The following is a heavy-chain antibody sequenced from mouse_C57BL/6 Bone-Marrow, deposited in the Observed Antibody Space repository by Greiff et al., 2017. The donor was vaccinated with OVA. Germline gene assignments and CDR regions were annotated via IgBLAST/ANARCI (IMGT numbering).Heavy chain of an antibody. CDR2: IDPSDSYT. D-gene: IGHD3-2*02. CDR3: AREESGNLDSSGYALTY. CDR1: GYTFTSYW. Sequence: QVQLQQPGAELVMPGASVKLSCKASGYTFTSYWMHWVKQRPGQGLEWIGEIDPSDSYTNYNQKFKGKSTLTVDKSSSPAYMQLSSLTSEDSAVYYCAREESGNLDSSGYALTYWGQGTTLTVSS. J-gene: IGHJ2*01. V-gene: IGHV1-69*01.